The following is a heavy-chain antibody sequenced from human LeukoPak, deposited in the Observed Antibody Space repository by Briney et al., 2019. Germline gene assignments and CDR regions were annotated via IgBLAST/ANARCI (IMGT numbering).Heavy chain of an antibody. CDR1: GFTFSSYS. CDR3: ARDTAMVTSDY. J-gene: IGHJ4*02. CDR2: ISSSSSYI. D-gene: IGHD5-18*01. V-gene: IGHV3-21*01. Sequence: GGYLRLSCAASGFTFSSYSMNWVRQAPGKGLEWVSSISSSSSYIYYADSVKGRFTISRDNAKNSLYLQMDSLRAEDTAVYYCARDTAMVTSDYWGQGTLVTVSS.